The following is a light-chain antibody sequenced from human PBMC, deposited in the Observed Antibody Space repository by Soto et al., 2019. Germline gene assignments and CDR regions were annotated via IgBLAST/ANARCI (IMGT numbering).Light chain of an antibody. J-gene: IGKJ2*01. V-gene: IGKV1-12*01. CDR2: SAS. CDR3: QQYDDWSPMYT. Sequence: DIQMTQSPSSVSASVGHRGTITCRARQGINRWLAWYQQKPGKAPKLLIFSASSLQSGVPSRFSGSGSGTEFTLTISSLQSEDCAVYYCQQYDDWSPMYTVGQGTKVDI. CDR1: QGINRW.